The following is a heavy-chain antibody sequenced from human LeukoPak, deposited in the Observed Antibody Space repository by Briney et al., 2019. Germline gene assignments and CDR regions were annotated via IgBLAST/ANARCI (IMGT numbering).Heavy chain of an antibody. D-gene: IGHD5-18*01. J-gene: IGHJ4*02. CDR2: VYPATSDT. V-gene: IGHV5-51*01. CDR1: GYSFPNYW. Sequence: GESLKISCKGSGYSFPNYWIGWVRQMPGKGLERIGIVYPATSDTTYSPSFQGQVTISADKSSSTAYLQWSSLKASDTAIYYCARPKTLGGYNYEFEFWGQGTLVTVSS. CDR3: ARPKTLGGYNYEFEF.